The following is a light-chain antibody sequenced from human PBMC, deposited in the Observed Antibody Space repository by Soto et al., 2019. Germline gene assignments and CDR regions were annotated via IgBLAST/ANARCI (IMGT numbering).Light chain of an antibody. Sequence: TVMTQSPATLSVSPGDTATLSCRSSQNVHINLAWYQQKPGQAPTLLIYGVSARAPGVPARFSGTGSGTEFTLTIRNLQSEDFGIYYCQKYETWNRTFGQGTK. CDR1: QNVHIN. CDR3: QKYETWNRT. V-gene: IGKV3-15*01. CDR2: GVS. J-gene: IGKJ2*01.